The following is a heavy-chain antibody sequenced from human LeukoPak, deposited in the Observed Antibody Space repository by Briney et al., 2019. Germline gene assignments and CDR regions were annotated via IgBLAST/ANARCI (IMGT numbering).Heavy chain of an antibody. D-gene: IGHD3-3*01. CDR2: INPNSGGT. V-gene: IGHV1-2*02. Sequence: ASVKVSCKASGYTFTGYYMHWVRQAPGQGLEWMGWINPNSGGTNYAQKFQGRVTMTRDTSISTAYMELSRLRSDDTAVYYCARGQGITIFGVVTQYPWGQGTLVTVSS. CDR3: ARGQGITIFGVVTQYP. J-gene: IGHJ5*02. CDR1: GYTFTGYY.